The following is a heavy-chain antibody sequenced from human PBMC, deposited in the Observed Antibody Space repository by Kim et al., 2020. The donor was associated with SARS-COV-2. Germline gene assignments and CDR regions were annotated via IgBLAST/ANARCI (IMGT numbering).Heavy chain of an antibody. J-gene: IGHJ4*02. CDR1: GFTFSSYS. V-gene: IGHV3-48*02. D-gene: IGHD3-10*01. CDR3: AREGLLWFGESVYFFDY. CDR2: ISSSSSTI. Sequence: GGSLRLSCAASGFTFSSYSMNWVRQAPGKGLEWVSYISSSSSTIYYADSVKGRFTISRDNAKNSLYLQMNSLRDEDTAVYYCAREGLLWFGESVYFFDYWGQGTLVTVSS.